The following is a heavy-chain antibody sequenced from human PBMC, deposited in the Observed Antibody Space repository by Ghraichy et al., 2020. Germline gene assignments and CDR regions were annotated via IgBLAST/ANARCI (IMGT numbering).Heavy chain of an antibody. CDR1: GYTFPNYG. V-gene: IGHV1-18*01. CDR3: ARAERGFIYGYVHY. D-gene: IGHD5-18*01. Sequence: ASVKVSCKASGYTFPNYGISWVRQAPGQGLEWMGWITAYNGYTNYAQKLQGRVTMTTDTSTSTAYMELRSLRSDDTAVYYCARAERGFIYGYVHYWGQGTLVTVSS. CDR2: ITAYNGYT. J-gene: IGHJ4*02.